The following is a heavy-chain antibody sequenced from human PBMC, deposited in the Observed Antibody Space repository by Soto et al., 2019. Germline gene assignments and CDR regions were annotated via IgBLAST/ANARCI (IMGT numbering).Heavy chain of an antibody. V-gene: IGHV3-30-3*01. J-gene: IGHJ6*02. D-gene: IGHD3-10*01. CDR3: ARVRGEVGYYYYGMDV. CDR1: RFTLTSHP. CDR2: ISYDGSNK. Sequence: PGGSPSLSCSPSRFTLTSHPLLRVRQAPSKGLEWVAVISYDGSNKYYADSVKRRFTISRDNSKNTLYLQMNSLRAEDTAVYYCARVRGEVGYYYYGMDVWGQGTTVTVSS.